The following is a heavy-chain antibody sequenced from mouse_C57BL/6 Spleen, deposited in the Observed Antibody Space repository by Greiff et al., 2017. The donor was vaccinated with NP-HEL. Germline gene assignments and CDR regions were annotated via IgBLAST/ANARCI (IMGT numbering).Heavy chain of an antibody. V-gene: IGHV1-61*01. CDR1: GYTFTSYW. J-gene: IGHJ2*01. CDR3: ARGSTTVAFDY. CDR2: IYPSDSET. D-gene: IGHD1-1*01. Sequence: QVQLQQSGAELVRPGSSVKLSCKASGYTFTSYWMDWVKQRPGQGLEWIGNIYPSDSETHYNQKFKDKATLTVDKSSSTAYMQLSSLTSEDSAVYYCARGSTTVAFDYWGQGTTLTVSS.